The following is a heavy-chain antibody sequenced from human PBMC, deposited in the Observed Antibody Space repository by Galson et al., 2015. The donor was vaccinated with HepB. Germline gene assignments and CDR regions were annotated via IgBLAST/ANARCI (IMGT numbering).Heavy chain of an antibody. CDR3: ARVDSSFYFKY. CDR2: TRDKANSYTT. J-gene: IGHJ4*02. Sequence: SLRLSCAASGFTFSSYGMHWVRQAPGKGLEWVGRTRDKANSYTTEYAASVKGRFAISRDDSTNSVYLQMNSLKTEDTAMYYCARVDSSFYFKYWGQGTLVTVSS. D-gene: IGHD2-15*01. CDR1: GFTFSSYG. V-gene: IGHV3-72*01.